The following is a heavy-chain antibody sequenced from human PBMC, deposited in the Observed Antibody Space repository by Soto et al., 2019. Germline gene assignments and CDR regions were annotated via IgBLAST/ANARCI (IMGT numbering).Heavy chain of an antibody. CDR2: INHSGST. J-gene: IGHJ5*02. CDR3: ARGPITTNPRFDP. CDR1: GGSFSGYY. V-gene: IGHV4-34*01. D-gene: IGHD3-22*01. Sequence: PXATLSLTCAVYGGSFSGYYWSWIRQSPGKGLEWIGEINHSGSTNYNPSLKSRVTISVDTSKNQFSLKLSSVTAADTAVYYCARGPITTNPRFDPWGQGTLVTVSS.